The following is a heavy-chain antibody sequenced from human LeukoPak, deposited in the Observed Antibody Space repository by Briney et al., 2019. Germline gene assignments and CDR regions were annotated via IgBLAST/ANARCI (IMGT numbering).Heavy chain of an antibody. CDR1: GYSFTSGHY. D-gene: IGHD2-2*01. CDR2: IYHTGSA. CDR3: ARYCTSTTCILRGFDY. Sequence: SETLSLTCSVSGYSFTSGHYWGWIRQPPGKGLEWIANIYHTGSAHYNPSLKSRVTISVDTSTNQFSLKLSSVTAADTAVYYCARYCTSTTCILRGFDYWGQGTLVTVSS. J-gene: IGHJ4*02. V-gene: IGHV4-38-2*01.